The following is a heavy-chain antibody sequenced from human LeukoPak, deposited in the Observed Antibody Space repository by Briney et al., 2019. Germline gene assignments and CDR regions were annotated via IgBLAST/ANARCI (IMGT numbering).Heavy chain of an antibody. Sequence: PSETLSLTCAVYGGSFSGYYWSWIRQPPGKGLEWIGYIYYSGSTNYNPSLKSRVTISVDTSKNQFSLKLSSVTAADTAVYYCARFRDYGDYGYWGQGTLVTVSS. CDR2: IYYSGST. D-gene: IGHD4-17*01. CDR1: GGSFSGYY. CDR3: ARFRDYGDYGY. J-gene: IGHJ4*02. V-gene: IGHV4-59*01.